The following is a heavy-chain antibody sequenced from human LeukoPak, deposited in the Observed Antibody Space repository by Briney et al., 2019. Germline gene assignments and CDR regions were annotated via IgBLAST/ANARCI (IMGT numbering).Heavy chain of an antibody. CDR2: ISAYNGNT. J-gene: IGHJ4*02. V-gene: IGHV1-18*04. Sequence: ASVRVSCKASGYTFTSYGISWVRQAPGQGLEWIGWISAYNGNTNYAQKLQGRGTMTTDTSTSTAYMELRSLRSDDTAVYYCAREYSSGWYRYFDYWGQGTLVTVSS. CDR3: AREYSSGWYRYFDY. CDR1: GYTFTSYG. D-gene: IGHD6-19*01.